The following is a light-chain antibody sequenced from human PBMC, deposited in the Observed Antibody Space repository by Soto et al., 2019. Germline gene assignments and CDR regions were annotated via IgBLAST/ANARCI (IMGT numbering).Light chain of an antibody. Sequence: EIVMTHSPATLSVSPGERATLSFRASQSISSNLAWYQQKPGQAPRLLMFRTSSRATGFPARFSGSGSGTDFTLTISRLEPEDFAVYYCQQYGSSPLTFGGGTKVDTK. CDR2: RTS. CDR1: QSISSN. CDR3: QQYGSSPLT. J-gene: IGKJ4*01. V-gene: IGKV3-20*01.